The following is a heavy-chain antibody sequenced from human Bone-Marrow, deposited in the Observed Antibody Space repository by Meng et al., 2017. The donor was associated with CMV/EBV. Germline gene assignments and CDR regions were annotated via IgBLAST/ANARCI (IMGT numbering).Heavy chain of an antibody. CDR2: ISYDGSNK. Sequence: GESLKISCAASGFTFSSYAMHWVRQAPGKGLEWVAVISYDGSNKYHADSVKGRFTISRDNSKNTLYLQMNSLRAEDTAVYYCLSPSNDYWGQGTLVTVSS. CDR1: GFTFSSYA. J-gene: IGHJ4*02. V-gene: IGHV3-30*04. CDR3: LSPSNDY.